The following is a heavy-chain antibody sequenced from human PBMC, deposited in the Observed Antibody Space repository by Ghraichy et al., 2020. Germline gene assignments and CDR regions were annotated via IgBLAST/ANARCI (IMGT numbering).Heavy chain of an antibody. D-gene: IGHD2-2*01. Sequence: ASVKVSCKASGYTFTGYYMHWVRQAPGQGLEWMGWINPNSGGTNYAQKFQGRVTMTRDTSISTAYMELSRLRSDDTAVYYCARVVRVPAAYNWFDPWGQGTLVTVSS. J-gene: IGHJ5*02. V-gene: IGHV1-2*02. CDR3: ARVVRVPAAYNWFDP. CDR2: INPNSGGT. CDR1: GYTFTGYY.